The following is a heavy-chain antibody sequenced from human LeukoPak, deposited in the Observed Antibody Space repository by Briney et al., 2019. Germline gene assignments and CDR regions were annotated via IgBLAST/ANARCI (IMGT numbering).Heavy chain of an antibody. CDR2: ISGSGTGT. D-gene: IGHD1-14*01. CDR3: AKGSGINHYHWIDP. CDR1: GFTFSTYA. V-gene: IGHV3-23*01. J-gene: IGHJ5*02. Sequence: GGSLRLSCAASGFTFSTYAMTWVRQAPGKGLEWVSTISGSGTGTFYGGSVKARFTISRDESKNTLYLQMNSLRAEDTAVYYCAKGSGINHYHWIDPWGQGTLVTVSS.